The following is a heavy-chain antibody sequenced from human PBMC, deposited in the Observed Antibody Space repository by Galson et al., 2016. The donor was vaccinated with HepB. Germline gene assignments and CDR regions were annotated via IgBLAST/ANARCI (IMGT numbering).Heavy chain of an antibody. J-gene: IGHJ4*02. Sequence: SVKVSCKASGYTFTNYGLNWVRQAPGQGLEWMGWISGNNGNTNYAQKLQGRVTMTTDTSTSTAYMELRSLRSDDTAVYYCARDSSIAAQNFDYWGQGTLVTVSS. CDR2: ISGNNGNT. V-gene: IGHV1-18*01. CDR1: GYTFTNYG. D-gene: IGHD6-6*01. CDR3: ARDSSIAAQNFDY.